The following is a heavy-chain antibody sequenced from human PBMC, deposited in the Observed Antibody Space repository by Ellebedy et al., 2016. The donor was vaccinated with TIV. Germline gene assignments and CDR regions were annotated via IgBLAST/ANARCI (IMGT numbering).Heavy chain of an antibody. D-gene: IGHD2/OR15-2a*01. V-gene: IGHV3-23*01. J-gene: IGHJ4*02. CDR1: GFTFNSYA. Sequence: GESLKISCAASGFTFNSYAMSWVRQAPGKVLEWVSTLRNTGSRTYYADSVEVRFIITRDNSKKTLYLQMNSLRGEDTAVYYCAKGRGGGSDSPTPRYYFDYWGLGTLVTVSS. CDR3: AKGRGGGSDSPTPRYYFDY. CDR2: LRNTGSRT.